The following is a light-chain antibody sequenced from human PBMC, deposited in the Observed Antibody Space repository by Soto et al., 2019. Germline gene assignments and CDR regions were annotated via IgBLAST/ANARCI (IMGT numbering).Light chain of an antibody. J-gene: IGKJ1*01. V-gene: IGKV3-20*01. CDR2: GAS. CDR1: QSISSTY. CDR3: HQYGSSPT. Sequence: EIVLTQSPGTLSFSPGERATLSCRASQSISSTYLAWYQQKPGQAPRLLIYGASSRAVGIPDRFSGSGSGTDFTLTISRLEPEDSAVYYCHQYGSSPTFGPGTKVDIK.